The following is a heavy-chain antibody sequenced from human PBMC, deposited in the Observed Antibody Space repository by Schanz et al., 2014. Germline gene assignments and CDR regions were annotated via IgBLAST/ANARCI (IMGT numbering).Heavy chain of an antibody. Sequence: QVQLVESGGCVAQPWGSLRLSCAASGFSFSGYGMHWVRQAPGKGLEWVAFIWSDGSRTYHAESVKGRFTISRDNSRNTLYLQMDSLRDEDTALYYCAKVVASGPTTGPFDPWGQGTLVTVSS. CDR2: IWSDGSRT. V-gene: IGHV3-30*02. CDR1: GFSFSGYG. CDR3: AKVVASGPTTGPFDP. D-gene: IGHD1-26*01. J-gene: IGHJ5*02.